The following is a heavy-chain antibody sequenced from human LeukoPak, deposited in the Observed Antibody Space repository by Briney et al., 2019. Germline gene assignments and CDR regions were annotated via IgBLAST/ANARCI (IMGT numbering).Heavy chain of an antibody. J-gene: IGHJ6*02. V-gene: IGHV3-30*01. Sequence: DSVKGRFTISRDNSKNTLYLEMDSLRAEDTAVYYCAREGKSSGWFSDPHGMDVWGQGTTVTVSS. CDR3: AREGKSSGWFSDPHGMDV. D-gene: IGHD6-19*01.